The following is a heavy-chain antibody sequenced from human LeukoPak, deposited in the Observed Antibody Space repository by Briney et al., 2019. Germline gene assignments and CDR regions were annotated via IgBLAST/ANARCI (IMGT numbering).Heavy chain of an antibody. Sequence: SETLSLTCAVYGGSFSGYYWSWIRQPPGKGLEWIGEINHSGSTNYNPSLKSRVTISVDTSKNQFSLKLSSATAADTAVYYCARQIRGSGSYYGWSRRNWFDPWGQGTLVTVSS. V-gene: IGHV4-34*01. CDR1: GGSFSGYY. CDR2: INHSGST. CDR3: ARQIRGSGSYYGWSRRNWFDP. J-gene: IGHJ5*02. D-gene: IGHD1-26*01.